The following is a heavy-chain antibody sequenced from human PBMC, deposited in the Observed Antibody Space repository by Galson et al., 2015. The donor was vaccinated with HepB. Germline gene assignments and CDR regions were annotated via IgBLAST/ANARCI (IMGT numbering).Heavy chain of an antibody. CDR2: IDASDSYT. J-gene: IGHJ4*02. D-gene: IGHD5-18*01. CDR1: GFSFTSYW. Sequence: QSGAEVTKPGESLTISCRGSGFSFTSYWINWVRQMPGKGLEWMGRIDASDSYTNYSPSFQGHFTISADKSITTAYLQWSSLQASDTGIYYCARSLAETGYSRGLLQYWGQGTVVTVSS. CDR3: ARSLAETGYSRGLLQY. V-gene: IGHV5-10-1*01.